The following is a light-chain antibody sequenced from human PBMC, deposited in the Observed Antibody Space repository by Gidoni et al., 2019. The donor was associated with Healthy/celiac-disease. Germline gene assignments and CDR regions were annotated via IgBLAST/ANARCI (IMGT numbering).Light chain of an antibody. CDR2: AAS. CDR1: QSISSY. V-gene: IGKV1-39*01. J-gene: IGKJ5*01. Sequence: DIQMTQSPSSLSASVGDRVTITCRASQSISSYLNWYQQKPGKAPKLLIYAASSVQSGVPSRFSGSGSGTYFTLSISSLSPEDFVTYYCQQSYRTPITFGQGTRLEIK. CDR3: QQSYRTPIT.